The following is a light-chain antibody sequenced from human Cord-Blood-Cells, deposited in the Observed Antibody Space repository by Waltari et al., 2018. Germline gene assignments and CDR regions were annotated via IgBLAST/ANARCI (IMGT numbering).Light chain of an antibody. Sequence: DIQMTQSPSSLSASVGDRVTITCQASQDISNYLNWYQQKPGKAPKLLIYDASNLETGVPSRFSGSGSVTDFTFTISSLQPEDIATYYCQQYDNLPLVGPGTKVDIK. CDR3: QQYDNLPL. J-gene: IGKJ3*01. CDR1: QDISNY. V-gene: IGKV1-33*01. CDR2: DAS.